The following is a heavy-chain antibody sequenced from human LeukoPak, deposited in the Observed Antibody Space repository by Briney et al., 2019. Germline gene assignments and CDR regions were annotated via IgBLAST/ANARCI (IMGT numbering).Heavy chain of an antibody. J-gene: IGHJ4*02. D-gene: IGHD6-13*01. CDR2: ISSSGSTI. CDR1: GFTFTDYY. CDR3: ARYPMWWDSAAGLEDY. V-gene: IGHV3-11*01. Sequence: PRGSLRLSYAASGFTFTDYYMSWIRQAPGKGLEWASYISSSGSTIYYADSVKGRFTISRDNPKNSLYLQMNSLRAEDTAVYYCARYPMWWDSAAGLEDYWGQGTLVSVPS.